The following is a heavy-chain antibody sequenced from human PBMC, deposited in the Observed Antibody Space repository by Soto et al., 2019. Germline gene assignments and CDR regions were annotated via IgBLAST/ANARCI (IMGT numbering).Heavy chain of an antibody. CDR3: ARYFWSGQLPFYFDQ. V-gene: IGHV1-18*01. Sequence: QVLLVQSGAEVKKPGASVKVSCKASGYTFNSYGVSWVRQAPGQGLEWMGWISAYNGNTKYSQNLQGRVTMTIDTTTSSAYLEVRSLRSDDTAIYSCARYFWSGQLPFYFDQWGQGTLVTVSS. D-gene: IGHD3-3*01. J-gene: IGHJ4*02. CDR1: GYTFNSYG. CDR2: ISAYNGNT.